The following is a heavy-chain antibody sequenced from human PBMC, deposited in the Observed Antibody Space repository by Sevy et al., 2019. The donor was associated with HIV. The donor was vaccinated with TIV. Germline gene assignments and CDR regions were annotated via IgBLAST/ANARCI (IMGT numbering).Heavy chain of an antibody. V-gene: IGHV3-23*01. CDR2: LSFGCGEI. Sequence: GGSLRLSCAASGFAFYDYSMSWIRQAPGKGLGWVATLSFGCGEINYADSVKGRFTISRDNSKNSFYLQMDNLRVGDTALYYCAREGCTRPHDYWGQGTRVTVS. CDR3: AREGCTRPHDY. CDR1: GFAFYDYS. D-gene: IGHD2-8*01. J-gene: IGHJ4*02.